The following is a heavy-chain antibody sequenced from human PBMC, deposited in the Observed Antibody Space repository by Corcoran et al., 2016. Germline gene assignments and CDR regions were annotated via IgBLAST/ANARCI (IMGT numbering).Heavy chain of an antibody. J-gene: IGHJ5*02. D-gene: IGHD6-13*01. V-gene: IGHV3-7*03. Sequence: EVQLVESGGGLVQPGGSLRLSCAASEFSFSSYWMTWVRQAPGKGLEWVANIKQDGSEKYYVDSVKGRFTISRDNAKNSVYLQMNSLRAEDTAVYYCASEGAAADNWFDPWGQGTLVTVSS. CDR3: ASEGAAADNWFDP. CDR1: EFSFSSYW. CDR2: IKQDGSEK.